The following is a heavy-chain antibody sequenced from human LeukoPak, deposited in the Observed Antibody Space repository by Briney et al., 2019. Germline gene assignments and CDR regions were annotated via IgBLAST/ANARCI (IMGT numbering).Heavy chain of an antibody. CDR1: GFTFSSYS. J-gene: IGHJ4*02. Sequence: GGSLRLSCVASGFTFSSYSMNWVRQAPGEGLEWVSYISSLSGTIYYADSVKGRFTISGDNSKSTLYLQMNSLRAEDTAVYYCAKDSSFDLYFDYWGQGTLVTVSS. CDR2: ISSLSGTI. V-gene: IGHV3-48*01. CDR3: AKDSSFDLYFDY.